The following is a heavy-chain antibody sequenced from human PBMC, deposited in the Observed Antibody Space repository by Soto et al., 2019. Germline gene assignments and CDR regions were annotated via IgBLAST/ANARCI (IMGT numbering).Heavy chain of an antibody. CDR2: IYYSGST. CDR3: ARHGLWFGDKIDY. J-gene: IGHJ4*02. D-gene: IGHD3-10*01. Sequence: SETLSLTCTVSGGSISSYYWSWIRQPPGKGLEWIGYIYYSGSTNYNPSLKSRVTISVDTSKNQFSLKLSSVTAADTAVYYCARHGLWFGDKIDYWGQGTLGTVSS. V-gene: IGHV4-59*08. CDR1: GGSISSYY.